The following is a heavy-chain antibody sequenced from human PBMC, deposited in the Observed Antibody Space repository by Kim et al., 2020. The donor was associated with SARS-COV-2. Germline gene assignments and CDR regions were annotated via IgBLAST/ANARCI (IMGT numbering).Heavy chain of an antibody. J-gene: IGHJ5*01. Sequence: GGSLRLSCAASGFTFSNYAMHWVRQAPGKGLEWVAVISYDGTKKYYADSVKGRFTISRDNSKNTLYLQMNSLRAEDTAVYYCAKDIEAGGGDGGASFDS. CDR3: AKDIEAGGGDGGASFDS. CDR2: ISYDGTKK. D-gene: IGHD2-21*02. CDR1: GFTFSNYA. V-gene: IGHV3-30*02.